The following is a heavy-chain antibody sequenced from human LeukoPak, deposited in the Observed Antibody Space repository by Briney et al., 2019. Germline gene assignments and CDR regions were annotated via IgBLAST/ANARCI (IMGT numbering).Heavy chain of an antibody. J-gene: IGHJ4*02. D-gene: IGHD2-15*01. CDR3: AVSHCSGGSCLGQVDY. CDR2: IYYSGST. Sequence: SETLSLTCTVSGGSISSSSYYWGWIRQPPGKGLEWIGSIYYSGSTYYNPSLKSRVTISVDTSKNQFSLKLSSVTAADTAVYYCAVSHCSGGSCLGQVDYWGQGTLVTVSS. V-gene: IGHV4-39*07. CDR1: GGSISSSSYY.